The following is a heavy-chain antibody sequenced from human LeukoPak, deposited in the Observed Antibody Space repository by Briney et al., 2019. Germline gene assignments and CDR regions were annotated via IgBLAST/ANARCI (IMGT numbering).Heavy chain of an antibody. D-gene: IGHD6-13*01. CDR1: GGSISSYY. J-gene: IGHJ3*02. CDR3: AREPYSGRSDGFDI. CDR2: IYYSGST. V-gene: IGHV4-59*01. Sequence: SETLSLTCTVSGGSISSYYWNWIRQPPGKGLEWIGYIYYSGSTNYNPSLKSRVTISVDTSKNQFSLKLSSVTAADTAVYYCAREPYSGRSDGFDIWGQGTMVTVSS.